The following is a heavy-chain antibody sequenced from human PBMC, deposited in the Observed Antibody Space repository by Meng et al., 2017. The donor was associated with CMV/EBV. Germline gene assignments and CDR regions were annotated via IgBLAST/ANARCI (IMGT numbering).Heavy chain of an antibody. CDR2: IKSKTDGGTT. V-gene: IGHV3-15*01. CDR1: GFTFSNAW. D-gene: IGHD2-2*03. J-gene: IGHJ6*02. Sequence: SCAASGFTFSNAWMSWVRQAPGKGLEWVGRIKSKTDGGTTDYAAPVKGRFTISRDDSKNTLYLQMNSLKTEDTAVYYCTNPSPRRRGYCSSTSCPRWYGMDVWGQGTTVTVSS. CDR3: TNPSPRRRGYCSSTSCPRWYGMDV.